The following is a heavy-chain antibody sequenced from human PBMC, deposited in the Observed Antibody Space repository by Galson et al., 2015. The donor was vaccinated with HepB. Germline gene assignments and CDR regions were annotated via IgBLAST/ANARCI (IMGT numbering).Heavy chain of an antibody. Sequence: SVKVSCKASGYTFTTYGISWVRQAPGQGLEWMGWISADSGNKNYAQKLQGRVTMTTDTSTSTAYMELRSLRSDDTAVYYCARASRSSYSSSWYGPRNYWGQGSLVTVPS. CDR3: ARASRSSYSSSWYGPRNY. J-gene: IGHJ4*02. D-gene: IGHD6-13*01. CDR2: ISADSGNK. CDR1: GYTFTTYG. V-gene: IGHV1-18*01.